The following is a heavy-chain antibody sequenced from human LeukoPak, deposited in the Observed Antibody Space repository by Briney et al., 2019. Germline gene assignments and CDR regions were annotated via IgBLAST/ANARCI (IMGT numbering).Heavy chain of an antibody. D-gene: IGHD3-10*01. Sequence: GGSLRLSCAASGFTFSSYAMSWVRQAPGKGLEWVSSISSNNRYIYYADSVKGRFTISRDNAKNSLYLQMNSLRAEDTAMYYCSREGRDYYASGAYAYPFEYWGQGTRVAVSS. CDR3: SREGRDYYASGAYAYPFEY. V-gene: IGHV3-21*01. CDR1: GFTFSSYA. CDR2: ISSNNRYI. J-gene: IGHJ4*02.